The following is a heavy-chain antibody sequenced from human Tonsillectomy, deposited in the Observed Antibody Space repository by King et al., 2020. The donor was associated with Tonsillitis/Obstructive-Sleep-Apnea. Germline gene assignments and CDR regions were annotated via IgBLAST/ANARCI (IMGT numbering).Heavy chain of an antibody. V-gene: IGHV4-4*02. J-gene: IGHJ4*02. CDR3: AESGFFL. CDR2: IIHSGST. D-gene: IGHD3-10*01. CDR1: GGSVSSTNW. Sequence: LQLQESGPGLVKPSGTLSLTCAVSGGSVSSTNWWSWVRQPPGKGLAGIGEIIHSGSTNYNPSLKRRVTYSVDKSKNYFSLKRSSVTAADTAVYYCAESGFFLWGQGTLVTVS.